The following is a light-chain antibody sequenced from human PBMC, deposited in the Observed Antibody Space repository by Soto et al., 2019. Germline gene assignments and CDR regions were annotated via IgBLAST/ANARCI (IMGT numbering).Light chain of an antibody. CDR2: DAS. V-gene: IGKV1-5*01. J-gene: IGKJ1*01. Sequence: DIQMTQSPSTLSASVGDRVTITCRASQSISSWLAWYQQKPGKAPKLLIYDASSLQSGGPSRFSGSGSGTEFTLTISSLQPDDFATYYCQQYNSYWGTFGQGTKVDIK. CDR3: QQYNSYWGT. CDR1: QSISSW.